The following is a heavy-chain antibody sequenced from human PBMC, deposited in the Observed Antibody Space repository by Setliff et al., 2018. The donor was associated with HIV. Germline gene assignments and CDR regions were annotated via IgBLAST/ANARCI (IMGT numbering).Heavy chain of an antibody. CDR2: ISAYNDNT. Sequence: GASVKVSCKASGYTFSSYGVSWVRQAPGQGLEWMGWISAYNDNTEYSQKFQDRVTITTYTPATITYMELSSLTSEDTAVYYCGRAGDYGDYVIDYWGQGTLVTVSS. D-gene: IGHD4-17*01. CDR3: GRAGDYGDYVIDY. V-gene: IGHV1-18*01. J-gene: IGHJ4*02. CDR1: GYTFSSYG.